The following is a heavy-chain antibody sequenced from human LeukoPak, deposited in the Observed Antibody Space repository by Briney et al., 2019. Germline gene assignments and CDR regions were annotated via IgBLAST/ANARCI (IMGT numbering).Heavy chain of an antibody. CDR2: INQDASEK. J-gene: IGHJ3*01. CDR3: AKDRGGGSQLGDAFDV. Sequence: GGSLRLSCAASGFTFGDYWMSWVRQAPGKGLEWVANINQDASEKVYVDSVKGRFTISRDNRKNSLYLQMNSLRPEDTALYYCAKDRGGGSQLGDAFDVWGQGTMVRVSS. CDR1: GFTFGDYW. D-gene: IGHD2-15*01. V-gene: IGHV3-7*03.